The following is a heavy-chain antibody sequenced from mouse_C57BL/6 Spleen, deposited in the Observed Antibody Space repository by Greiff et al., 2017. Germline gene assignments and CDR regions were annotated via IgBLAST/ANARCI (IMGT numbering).Heavy chain of an antibody. CDR3: AREEYYYGSSDY. CDR1: GYTFTSYW. D-gene: IGHD1-1*01. Sequence: VKLMESGTELVKPGASVKLSCKASGYTFTSYWMHWVKQRPGQGLEWIGNINPSNGGTNYNEKFKSKATLTVDKSSSTAYMQLSSLTSEDSAVYYCAREEYYYGSSDYWGQGTTLTVSS. V-gene: IGHV1-53*01. J-gene: IGHJ2*01. CDR2: INPSNGGT.